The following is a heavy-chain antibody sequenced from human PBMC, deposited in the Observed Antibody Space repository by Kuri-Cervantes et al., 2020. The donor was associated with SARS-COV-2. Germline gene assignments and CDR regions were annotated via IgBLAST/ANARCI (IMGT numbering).Heavy chain of an antibody. Sequence: GGSLRLSCAASGFTFSSYGMHWVRQAPGKGLEWVAVISYDGSNKYYADSVKGRFTISRDNSKNTLYLQMNSLRAEDTAVYYCARGVLDYDFWSGYYLDYWGQGTLVTVSS. D-gene: IGHD3-3*01. CDR2: ISYDGSNK. J-gene: IGHJ4*02. CDR3: ARGVLDYDFWSGYYLDY. CDR1: GFTFSSYG. V-gene: IGHV3-30*03.